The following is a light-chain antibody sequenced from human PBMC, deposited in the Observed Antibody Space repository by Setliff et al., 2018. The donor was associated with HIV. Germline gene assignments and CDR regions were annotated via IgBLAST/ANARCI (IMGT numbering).Light chain of an antibody. CDR1: DL. J-gene: IGLJ1*01. CDR2: EVT. CDR3: CSYARGTTYV. Sequence: QSALTQPASVSGSPGQSITTAWELDLVSWYQLPPGKAPQLIIYEVTKRPSGVSSRFSGSKSGNTAALTISGLRAEDEGDYYCCSYARGTTYVFGTGTKVTVL. V-gene: IGLV2-23*02.